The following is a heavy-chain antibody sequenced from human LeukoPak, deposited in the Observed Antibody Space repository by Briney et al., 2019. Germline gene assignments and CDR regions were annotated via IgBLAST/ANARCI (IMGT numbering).Heavy chain of an antibody. D-gene: IGHD1-7*01. CDR3: AKEQRDWNYGVFDY. CDR1: GFTFSSYA. V-gene: IGHV3-30*04. CDR2: ISYDGSNK. Sequence: GGSLRLSCAASGFTFSSYAMHWVRQAPGKGLEWVAVISYDGSNKYYADSVKGRFTISRDNSKNMLYLQMNSLRAEDTAEYYCAKEQRDWNYGVFDYWGQGTQVTVSS. J-gene: IGHJ4*02.